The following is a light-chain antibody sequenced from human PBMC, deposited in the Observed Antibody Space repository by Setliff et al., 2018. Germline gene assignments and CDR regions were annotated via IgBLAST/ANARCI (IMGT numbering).Light chain of an antibody. CDR2: DVI. J-gene: IGLJ2*01. CDR3: CSYAGNYIRL. CDR1: SSDVGAYKY. Sequence: QSALTQPRSVSGSPGQSVTISCTGSSSDVGAYKYVSWYQQHPGKAPKLMIYDVIKRPSGVPDRFSGSKSGNTASLTISGLLAEDEADYYCCSYAGNYIRLFGGGTQLTVL. V-gene: IGLV2-11*01.